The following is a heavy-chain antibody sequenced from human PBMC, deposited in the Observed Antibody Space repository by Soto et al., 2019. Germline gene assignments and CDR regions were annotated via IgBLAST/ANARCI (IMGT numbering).Heavy chain of an antibody. CDR1: GYSFATSG. J-gene: IGHJ4*02. D-gene: IGHD1-1*01. CDR2: ISTYNGNT. V-gene: IGHV1-18*04. Sequence: ASVKVSCKTSGYSFATSGICGVRQAPGQGLEWMGWISTYNGNTAYAQNFQGRVTMTKDTSASTVYMELRSLRPDDTAIYFCGKGTRTFDFWGQGTPVTVSS. CDR3: GKGTRTFDF.